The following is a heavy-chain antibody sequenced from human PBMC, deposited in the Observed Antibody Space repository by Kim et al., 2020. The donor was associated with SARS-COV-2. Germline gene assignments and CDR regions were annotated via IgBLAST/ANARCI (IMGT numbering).Heavy chain of an antibody. J-gene: IGHJ5*02. V-gene: IGHV4-34*01. D-gene: IGHD2-15*01. CDR3: ARLKFYCSGGSCSKVGAFDP. CDR1: GGSFSGYY. Sequence: SETLSLTCAVYGGSFSGYYWSWIRQPPGKGLEWIGEINHSGSTNYNPSLKSRVTISVDTSKNQFSLKLSSVTAADTAVYYCARLKFYCSGGSCSKVGAFDPWGQGTLVTVSS. CDR2: INHSGST.